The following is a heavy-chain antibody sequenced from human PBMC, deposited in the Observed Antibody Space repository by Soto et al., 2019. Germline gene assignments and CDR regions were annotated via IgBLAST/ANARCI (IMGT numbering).Heavy chain of an antibody. V-gene: IGHV4-39*01. Sequence: SETLSLTCTVSGGSISSSSYYWGWIRQPPGKGLEWIGSIYYSGSTYYNPSLKSRVTISVDTSKNQFSLKLSSVTAADTAVYYFERNVEVTTVTLPYYFDSWGQGTLVTVSS. CDR3: ERNVEVTTVTLPYYFDS. CDR1: GGSISSSSYY. D-gene: IGHD4-4*01. CDR2: IYYSGST. J-gene: IGHJ4*02.